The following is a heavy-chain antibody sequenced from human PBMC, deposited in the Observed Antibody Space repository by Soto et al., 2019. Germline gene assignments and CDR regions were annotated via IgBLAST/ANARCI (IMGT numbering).Heavy chain of an antibody. CDR3: ARDVAASSFDY. J-gene: IGHJ4*02. CDR1: GYKFTNYG. D-gene: IGHD2-21*01. Sequence: VQLLQSGAEVRKPGASVKVSCKASGYKFTNYGMHRVRQAPGQNCEWMGWISVALGDTRYSQKFDGRVTIARNTSASTVYMELRGLTSEETAIYYCARDVAASSFDYWGQGTLVTVSS. V-gene: IGHV1-3*01. CDR2: ISVALGDT.